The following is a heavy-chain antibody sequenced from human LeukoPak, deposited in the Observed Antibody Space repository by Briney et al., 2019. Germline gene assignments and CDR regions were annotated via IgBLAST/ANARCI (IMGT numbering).Heavy chain of an antibody. Sequence: GGSLRLSCAASGFTFSSYGMHWVRQGPGKWLEWVAVISYDGSNKYYADSVKGRFTISRDNSKNTLYLQMNSLRAEDTAVYYCAKGGGYYYYYGMDVWGQGTTVTVSS. CDR1: GFTFSSYG. D-gene: IGHD2-15*01. CDR3: AKGGGYYYYYGMDV. CDR2: ISYDGSNK. J-gene: IGHJ6*02. V-gene: IGHV3-30*18.